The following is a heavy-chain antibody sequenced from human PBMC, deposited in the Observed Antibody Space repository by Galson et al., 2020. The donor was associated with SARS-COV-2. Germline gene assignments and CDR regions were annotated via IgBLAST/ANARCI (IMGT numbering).Heavy chain of an antibody. CDR2: ISWDGGST. J-gene: IGHJ4*02. V-gene: IGHV3-43*01. CDR1: GFTFDDYT. Sequence: QLGESLKISCAASGFTFDDYTMHWVRQAPGQGLEWVSLISWDGGSTYYADSVKGRFTISRDNSKNSLYLQMNSLRTEDTALYYCAKGPGVEMATITLPDYWGQGTLVTVSS. D-gene: IGHD5-12*01. CDR3: AKGPGVEMATITLPDY.